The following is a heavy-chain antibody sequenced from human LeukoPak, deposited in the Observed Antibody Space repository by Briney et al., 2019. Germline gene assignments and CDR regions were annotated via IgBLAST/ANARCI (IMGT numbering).Heavy chain of an antibody. CDR3: ARECSSTSCPVLD. Sequence: GGSLRLSCAASGFTFSDYYMSWIRQAPGKGREWVSYISSSGSTIYYADSVKGRFTISRDNAKNSLYLQMNSLRAEDTAVYYCARECSSTSCPVLDWGQGTLVTVSS. V-gene: IGHV3-11*01. J-gene: IGHJ4*02. CDR1: GFTFSDYY. CDR2: ISSSGSTI. D-gene: IGHD2-2*01.